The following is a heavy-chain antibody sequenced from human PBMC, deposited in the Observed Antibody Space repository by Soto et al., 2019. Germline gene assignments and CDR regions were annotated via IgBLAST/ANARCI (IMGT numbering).Heavy chain of an antibody. CDR3: ARGGYSGNSKDPFYI. D-gene: IGHD6-25*01. V-gene: IGHV5-51*01. CDR2: IYPGDSDT. J-gene: IGHJ3*02. Sequence: GESLKISCKGSGYTFTAYWVGWVRQMPGKGLEWMGIIYPGDSDTRYSPSFQGQVTISADKSISTAYLQWSSLKASDTAMFYCARGGYSGNSKDPFYIWGPGTMVTVSS. CDR1: GYTFTAYW.